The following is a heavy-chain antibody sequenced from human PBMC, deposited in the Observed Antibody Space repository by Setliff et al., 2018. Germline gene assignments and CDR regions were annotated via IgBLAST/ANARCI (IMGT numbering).Heavy chain of an antibody. CDR3: ARDPSSVAARPGY. D-gene: IGHD6-6*01. J-gene: IGHJ4*02. CDR1: GDSINNFY. Sequence: SETLSLTCSVSGDSINNFYWNWIRQSPGTGLEWIGYIFSDGTTYYNPSLKSRVAMSVDTSKKQFSLSLSAVTAADTAVYYCARDPSSVAARPGYWGQGTLVTVSS. V-gene: IGHV4-59*01. CDR2: IFSDGTT.